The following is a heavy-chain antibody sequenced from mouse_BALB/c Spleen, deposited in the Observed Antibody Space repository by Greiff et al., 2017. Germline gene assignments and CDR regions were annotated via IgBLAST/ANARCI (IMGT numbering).Heavy chain of an antibody. CDR2: IRNKANGYTT. CDR3: ARDEAY. J-gene: IGHJ3*01. V-gene: IGHV7-3*02. Sequence: EVKLMESGGGLVQPGGSLRLSCATSGFTFTDYYMGWVRQPPGKALEWLGFIRNKANGYTTEYSASVKGRFTISRDNSQSILYLQMNTLRAEDSATYYCARDEAYWGQGTLVTVSA. CDR1: GFTFTDYY.